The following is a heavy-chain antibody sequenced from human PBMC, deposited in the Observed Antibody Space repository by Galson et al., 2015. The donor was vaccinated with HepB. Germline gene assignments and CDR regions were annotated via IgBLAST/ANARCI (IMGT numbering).Heavy chain of an antibody. V-gene: IGHV3-30*18. Sequence: SLRLSCAASGFTFSSYGMHWVRQAPGKGLEWVAVISYDGSNKYYADSVKGRFTISRDNSKNTLYLQMNSLRAEDTAVYYCAKHGRNYGYFDYWGQGTLVTVSS. J-gene: IGHJ4*02. CDR3: AKHGRNYGYFDY. CDR2: ISYDGSNK. D-gene: IGHD4/OR15-4a*01. CDR1: GFTFSSYG.